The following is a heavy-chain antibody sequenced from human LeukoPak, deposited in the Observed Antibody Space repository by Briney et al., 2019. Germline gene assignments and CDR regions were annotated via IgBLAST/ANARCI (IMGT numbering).Heavy chain of an antibody. CDR2: IRYDGSNK. Sequence: GGSLRLSCAASGFTFSRDGMHWVRQAPGKGLEWVAFIRYDGSNKHYADSVKGRFTISRDNSKNTLYLQMNSLRAEDSAVYYCAKVSADVVVVAAPIRRGYYMDVWGKGTTVTVSS. V-gene: IGHV3-30*02. J-gene: IGHJ6*03. CDR1: GFTFSRDG. CDR3: AKVSADVVVVAAPIRRGYYMDV. D-gene: IGHD2-2*02.